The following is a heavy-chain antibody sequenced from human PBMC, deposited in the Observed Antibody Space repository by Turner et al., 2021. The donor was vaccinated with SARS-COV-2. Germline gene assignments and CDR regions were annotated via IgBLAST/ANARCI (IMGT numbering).Heavy chain of an antibody. Sequence: QVQLQESGPGLGKPSETLSLTCTVSGGSISSYYWSWIRQPPGKGLEWIGYIYYSGSTNYNPSLKSRVTMSVDTSKNQFSLKLSSVTAADTAVYYCVRGFDYWGQGTLVTVSS. CDR1: GGSISSYY. J-gene: IGHJ4*02. CDR3: VRGFDY. V-gene: IGHV4-59*01. CDR2: IYYSGST. D-gene: IGHD3-10*01.